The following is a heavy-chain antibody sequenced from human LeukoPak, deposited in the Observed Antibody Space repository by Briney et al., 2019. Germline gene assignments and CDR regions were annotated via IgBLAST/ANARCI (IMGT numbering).Heavy chain of an antibody. D-gene: IGHD6-13*01. J-gene: IGHJ4*02. CDR1: GFTFSSHL. CDR2: ISSDGTYT. Sequence: GGSLRLSCAASGFTFSSHLMHWVRQAPGKGLVWASRISSDGTYTNYADSVKGRFTISRDSAKNSLYLQMNSLRDDDTAVYYCARDSSWAFDYWGKGILVTVSS. CDR3: ARDSSWAFDY. V-gene: IGHV3-74*01.